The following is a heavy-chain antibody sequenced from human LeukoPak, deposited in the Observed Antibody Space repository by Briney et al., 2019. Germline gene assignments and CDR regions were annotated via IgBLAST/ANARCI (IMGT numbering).Heavy chain of an antibody. CDR3: ARDLWNFYDDSGYNRDFDS. D-gene: IGHD3-22*01. CDR1: TSR. CDR2: IGTYGGDT. Sequence: ASVKVSCKATSRISLVRQAPGQGLEWMGWIGTYGGDTYYAQKFQGRIIVTTDTSTSTVYMELRNLRSDDTAVYYCARDLWNFYDDSGYNRDFDSWGQGTLVTVSS. J-gene: IGHJ5*01. V-gene: IGHV1-18*01.